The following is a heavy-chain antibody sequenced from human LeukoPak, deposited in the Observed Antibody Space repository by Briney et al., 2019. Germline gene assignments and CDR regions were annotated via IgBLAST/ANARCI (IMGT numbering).Heavy chain of an antibody. D-gene: IGHD3-9*01. CDR3: AKEGTPARLFDWFFDY. V-gene: IGHV3-30*18. Sequence: GGSLRPSCAASGFTFSSYCMHWVRQAPGKGLEWVAVISYDGSNKYYADSVKGRFTISRDNSKNPLYLQMNSLRAEDTAVYYCAKEGTPARLFDWFFDYWGQGTWSPSPQ. CDR1: GFTFSSYC. CDR2: ISYDGSNK. J-gene: IGHJ4*02.